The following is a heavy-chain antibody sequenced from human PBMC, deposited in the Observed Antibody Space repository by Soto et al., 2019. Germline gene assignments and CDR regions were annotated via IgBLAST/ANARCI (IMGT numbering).Heavy chain of an antibody. J-gene: IGHJ3*02. CDR3: AILNMITLGGVIGPNDNFDI. Sequence: PSETLSLTCTVSGVSISSGDYYWSWIRQPPGKGLEWIGYIYYSDSTYSNPSLKSRVAISGDTSKNQFHLKLSSVTAADTAVYYCAILNMITLGGVIGPNDNFDIGGKGTMVTVSS. D-gene: IGHD3-16*02. V-gene: IGHV4-30-4*01. CDR2: IYYSDST. CDR1: GVSISSGDYY.